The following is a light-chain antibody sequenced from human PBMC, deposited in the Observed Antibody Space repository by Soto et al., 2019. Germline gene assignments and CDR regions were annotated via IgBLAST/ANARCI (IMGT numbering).Light chain of an antibody. CDR2: EVS. J-gene: IGLJ3*02. Sequence: QSALTQPASVSGSPGQSITISCSGTSSDVGAYNHVSWYQQNPGKAPKLMIYEVSNRPSGVSNRFSGSKSGNTASLTISGLQAEDEADYYCCSYAGSYTWVFGGGTKLTVL. V-gene: IGLV2-14*01. CDR1: SSDVGAYNH. CDR3: CSYAGSYTWV.